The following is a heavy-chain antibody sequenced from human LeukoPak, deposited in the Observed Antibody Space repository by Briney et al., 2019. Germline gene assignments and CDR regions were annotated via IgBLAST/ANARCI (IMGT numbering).Heavy chain of an antibody. J-gene: IGHJ4*02. CDR3: AIVGGAGSAPGSIDY. D-gene: IGHD3-10*01. CDR1: GYSFIDYY. CDR2: INSNSADT. V-gene: IGHV1-2*02. Sequence: ASVKVSCKTSGYSFIDYYIHWVRQAPGQGLEWMGWINSNSADTNYAQNFQGRVTMTRDTSISTAYLQWSSLKASDTAIYYCAIVGGAGSAPGSIDYWGQGTLVTVSS.